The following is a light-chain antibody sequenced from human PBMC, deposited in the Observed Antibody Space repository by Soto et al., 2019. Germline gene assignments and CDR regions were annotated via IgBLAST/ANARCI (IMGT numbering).Light chain of an antibody. Sequence: EIVLTQSPGTLSLSPGERATLSCRASQSVSSSYLAWYQQKPGQAPRLLIYGASSRATGIPDRFSGSGSGTDFTLTISRLAPADFAVYYCQQYGSSPPYTFGQGTKLEIK. J-gene: IGKJ2*01. CDR2: GAS. CDR1: QSVSSSY. V-gene: IGKV3-20*01. CDR3: QQYGSSPPYT.